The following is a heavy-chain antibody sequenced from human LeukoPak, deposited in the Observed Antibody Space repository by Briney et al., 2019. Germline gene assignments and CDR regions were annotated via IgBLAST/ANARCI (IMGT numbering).Heavy chain of an antibody. CDR3: ARDVTNIVVVPAAIWFDP. Sequence: SVKVSCKASGGTFSSYAISWVRQAPGQGLEWMGGIIPIFGTANYAQKFQGRATITADESTSTAYMELSSLRSEDTAVYYCARDVTNIVVVPAAIWFDPWGQGTLVTVFS. CDR1: GGTFSSYA. J-gene: IGHJ5*02. CDR2: IIPIFGTA. V-gene: IGHV1-69*01. D-gene: IGHD2-2*01.